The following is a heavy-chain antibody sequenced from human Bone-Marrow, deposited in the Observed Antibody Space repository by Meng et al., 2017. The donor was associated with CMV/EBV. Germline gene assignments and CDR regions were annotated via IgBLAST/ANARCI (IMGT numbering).Heavy chain of an antibody. CDR3: ARGSRYYDFWSGYYKGYYYYYGMDV. CDR1: GFTFSSYA. Sequence: GGSLRLSCAASGFTFSSYAMSWVRQAPGKGLEWVSAISGSGGSTYYADSVKGRFTISRDNSKNTLYLQMNSLRAEDTAVYYCARGSRYYDFWSGYYKGYYYYYGMDVWGQGTTVPVSS. V-gene: IGHV3-23*01. J-gene: IGHJ6*02. CDR2: ISGSGGST. D-gene: IGHD3-3*01.